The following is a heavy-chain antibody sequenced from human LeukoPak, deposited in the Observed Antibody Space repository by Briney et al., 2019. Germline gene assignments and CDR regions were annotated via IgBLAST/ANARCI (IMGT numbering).Heavy chain of an antibody. V-gene: IGHV4-59*01. J-gene: IGHJ6*03. Sequence: PSETLSLTCTVSGASINNYYWHWIRQPPGKGLEWIGSIYYSGSTNYNPSLKSRVTILVDRSKNQFYLNLSSVTAADTAVYYCARLAPVARAYYYYYMDVWGKGTTVTVSS. CDR2: IYYSGST. CDR3: ARLAPVARAYYYYYMDV. CDR1: GASINNYY. D-gene: IGHD2-2*01.